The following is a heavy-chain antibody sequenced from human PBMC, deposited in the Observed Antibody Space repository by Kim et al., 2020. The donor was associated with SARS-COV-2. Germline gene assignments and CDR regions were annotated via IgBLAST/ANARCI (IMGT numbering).Heavy chain of an antibody. D-gene: IGHD3-10*01. CDR1: GFTFSSYA. J-gene: IGHJ4*02. V-gene: IGHV3-30-3*01. CDR3: ARWGGYYYGSGRSY. Sequence: WGSLRLSCAASGFTFSSYAMHWVRQAPGKGLEWVAVISYDGSNKYYADSVKGRFTISRDNSKNTLYLQMNSLRAEDTAVYYCARWGGYYYGSGRSYWGQG. CDR2: ISYDGSNK.